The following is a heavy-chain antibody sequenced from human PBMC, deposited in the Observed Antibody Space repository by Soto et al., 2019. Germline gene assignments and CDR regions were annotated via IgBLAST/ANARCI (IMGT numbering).Heavy chain of an antibody. CDR2: ISARTNKT. CDR3: ARGSDGYS. Sequence: GGSLRLSCAVSGFTFDTSAMTWVRQAPGRGLEWVSSISARTNKTYYADSVKGRFTISRDNSKNTLYLRMNSLRAEDTAIYYCARGSDGYSWGQGTLVTVSS. CDR1: GFTFDTSA. V-gene: IGHV3-23*01. D-gene: IGHD6-19*01. J-gene: IGHJ4*02.